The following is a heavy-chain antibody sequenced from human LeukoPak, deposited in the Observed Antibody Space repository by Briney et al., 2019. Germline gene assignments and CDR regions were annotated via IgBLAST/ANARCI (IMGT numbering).Heavy chain of an antibody. D-gene: IGHD6-13*01. V-gene: IGHV4-4*09. CDR2: IYTSGST. CDR1: GGSISSYY. J-gene: IGHJ6*03. CDR3: ARLSWYSSGWYQINYYYYYMDV. Sequence: SETLSLTCTVSGGSISSYYWSWIRQPPGKGLEWIGYIYTSGSTNYNPFLKSRVTISVDTSKNQFSLKLGSVTAADTAVYYCARLSWYSSGWYQINYYYYYMDVWGKGTTVTVSS.